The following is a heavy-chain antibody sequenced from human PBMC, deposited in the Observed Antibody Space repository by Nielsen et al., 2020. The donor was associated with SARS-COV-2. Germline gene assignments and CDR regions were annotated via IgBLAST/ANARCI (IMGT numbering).Heavy chain of an antibody. CDR2: IRSYANDYAT. CDR3: SSPTVAY. Sequence: GGSLRLSCVASGFTFSGSAMHWVRQPSGKGLEWLGRIRSYANDYATAYTASVKGRFTISRDDSKNTAYLQMNSLKTEDTAVYYCSSPTVAYWGQGTLVTVSS. V-gene: IGHV3-73*01. CDR1: GFTFSGSA. D-gene: IGHD4-23*01. J-gene: IGHJ4*02.